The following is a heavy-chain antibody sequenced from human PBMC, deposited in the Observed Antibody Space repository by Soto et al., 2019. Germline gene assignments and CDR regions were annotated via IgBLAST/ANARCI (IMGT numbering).Heavy chain of an antibody. V-gene: IGHV3-15*07. D-gene: IGHD6-13*01. J-gene: IGHJ6*02. CDR3: TTESAVGMRYYYYGMDV. CDR2: IKSKTDGGTT. CDR1: GFTFSNAW. Sequence: GGSLRLSCAASGFTFSNAWMNWVRQAPGKGLEWVGRIKSKTDGGTTDCAAPVKGRFTISRDDSKNTLYLQMNSLKTEDTAVYYCTTESAVGMRYYYYGMDVWGQGTTVTVSS.